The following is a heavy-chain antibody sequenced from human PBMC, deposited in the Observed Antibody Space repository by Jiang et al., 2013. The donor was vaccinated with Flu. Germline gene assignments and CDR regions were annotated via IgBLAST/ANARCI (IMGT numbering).Heavy chain of an antibody. CDR3: STEQLLYCRSGSCSPYYFDN. CDR2: IKSSSDGGTP. J-gene: IGHJ4*02. CDR1: GFTFKNAW. Sequence: QLLESGGGLVKPGESLRLSCTASGFTFKNAWMSWVRQAPGKGLEWVGHIKSSSDGGTPAYAAPVKGRFTISRDDSASTLFLQMNSLRIEDTGLYYCSTEQLLYCRSGSCSPYYFDNWGQGTLVTVSS. V-gene: IGHV3-15*07. D-gene: IGHD2-15*01.